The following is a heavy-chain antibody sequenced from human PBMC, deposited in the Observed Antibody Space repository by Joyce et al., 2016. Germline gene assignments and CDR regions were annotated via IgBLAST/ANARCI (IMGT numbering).Heavy chain of an antibody. CDR2: LISKDLGETT. Sequence: EVQLVESGGGLIKPGRSLRLSCTGSGFTFGDYAMSWFRQAPGKGLEWIGVLISKDLGETTEYSASMKGRCTVARDDSKSSADLEMSSLRTEDTAVYYCARAYYGSGDYFDYWGQGTLVTVSS. CDR1: GFTFGDYA. V-gene: IGHV3-49*05. CDR3: ARAYYGSGDYFDY. J-gene: IGHJ4*02. D-gene: IGHD3-10*01.